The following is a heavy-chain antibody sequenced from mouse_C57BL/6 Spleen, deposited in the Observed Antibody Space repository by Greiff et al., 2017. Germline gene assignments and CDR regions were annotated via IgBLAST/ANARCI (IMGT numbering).Heavy chain of an antibody. V-gene: IGHV1-50*01. J-gene: IGHJ2*01. CDR3: ARGGYYGSSHFDY. CDR2: IDPSDSYT. CDR1: GYTFTSYW. D-gene: IGHD1-1*01. Sequence: QVQLQQPGAELVKPGASVKLSCTASGYTFTSYWMQWVKQRPGQGLEWIGEIDPSDSYTNYNQKFKGQATLTVDTSSSTDYMQLSSLTSEDSAVYYCARGGYYGSSHFDYWGQGTTLTVSS.